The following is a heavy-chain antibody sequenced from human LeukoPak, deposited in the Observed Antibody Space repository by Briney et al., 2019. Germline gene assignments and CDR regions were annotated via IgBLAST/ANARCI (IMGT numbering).Heavy chain of an antibody. J-gene: IGHJ4*01. CDR2: ISHSSSYI. CDR3: STEPRSLLY. Sequence: GGSLRLSCAASGFTFTSYGMTWVRQAPGKGLEWVSSISHSSSYIYYADSVKGRFTISRDNAKNSLYLQLNSLRPEDTALYYCSTEPRSLLYWGHGTLVTVSS. V-gene: IGHV3-21*04. CDR1: GFTFTSYG. D-gene: IGHD4-17*01.